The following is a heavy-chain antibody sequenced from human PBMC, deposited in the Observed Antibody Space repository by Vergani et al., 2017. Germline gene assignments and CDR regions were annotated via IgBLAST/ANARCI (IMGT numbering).Heavy chain of an antibody. V-gene: IGHV4-59*01. CDR1: GGSISSYY. J-gene: IGHJ5*02. CDR3: ARQRGPRGHWFDP. CDR2: IYYSGST. D-gene: IGHD3-10*01. Sequence: QVQLQESGPGLVKPSETLSLTCTVSGGSISSYYWSWIRQPPGKGLEWIGYIYYSGSTNYNPSRKSRVTISVDTSKNQFSLKLSSVTAADTAVYYCARQRGPRGHWFDPWGQGTLVTVSS.